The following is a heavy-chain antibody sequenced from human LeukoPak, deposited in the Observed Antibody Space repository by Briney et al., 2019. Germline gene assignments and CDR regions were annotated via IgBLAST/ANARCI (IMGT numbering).Heavy chain of an antibody. J-gene: IGHJ6*03. CDR3: ARLWYTMVRGQGYYYYMDV. CDR1: GYTFTSYD. V-gene: IGHV1-8*01. D-gene: IGHD3-10*01. Sequence: GASVKVSCKASGYTFTSYDINWVRQATGQGLEWMGWMNPNSGNTGYAQKFQGRVTMTRNTSISTAYMELSSLRSEDTAVYYCARLWYTMVRGQGYYYYMDVWGKGTTVTISS. CDR2: MNPNSGNT.